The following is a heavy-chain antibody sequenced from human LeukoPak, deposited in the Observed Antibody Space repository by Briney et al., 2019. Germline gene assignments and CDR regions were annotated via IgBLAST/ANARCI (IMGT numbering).Heavy chain of an antibody. CDR1: GFTFSSYG. D-gene: IGHD2-21*01. V-gene: IGHV3-30*03. Sequence: GGSLRLSCAAAGFTFSSYGMHWVRQAPGKGLESVAVISCDGSNKYYADSVKGRFTISRDNSKNTLYLQMNSRRAEDMYVYYCARGSISPQGKINYFDYWCQGTLVTVSS. CDR2: ISCDGSNK. CDR3: ARGSISPQGKINYFDY. J-gene: IGHJ4*02.